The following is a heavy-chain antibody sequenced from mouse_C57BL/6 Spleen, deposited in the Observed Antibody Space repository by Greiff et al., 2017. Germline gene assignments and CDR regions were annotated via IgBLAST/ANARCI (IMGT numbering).Heavy chain of an antibody. D-gene: IGHD1-1*01. Sequence: VQLQQSGAELARPGASVKLSCKASGYTFTSYGISWVKQRTGQGLEWIGEIYPRSGNTYYNEKFKGKATLTADKSSSTAYMELRSLTSEDSAVXFCARPYGSSYRFAYWGQGTLVTVSA. CDR3: ARPYGSSYRFAY. CDR1: GYTFTSYG. J-gene: IGHJ3*01. CDR2: IYPRSGNT. V-gene: IGHV1-81*01.